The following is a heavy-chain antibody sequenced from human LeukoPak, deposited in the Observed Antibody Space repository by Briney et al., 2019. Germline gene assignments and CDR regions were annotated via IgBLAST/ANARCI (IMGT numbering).Heavy chain of an antibody. V-gene: IGHV3-53*01. D-gene: IGHD3-16*01. CDR3: AREGPTYYFDY. CDR2: IYSGGST. J-gene: IGHJ4*02. CDR1: GLTFSSYS. Sequence: GGSLRLSCAASGLTFSSYSMNWVRQAPGKGLEWVSVIYSGGSTYYADSVKGRFTISRDNSKNTLYLQMNSLRAEDTAVYYCAREGPTYYFDYWGQGTLVTVSS.